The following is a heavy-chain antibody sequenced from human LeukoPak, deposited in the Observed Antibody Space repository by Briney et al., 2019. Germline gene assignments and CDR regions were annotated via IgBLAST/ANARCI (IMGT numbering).Heavy chain of an antibody. V-gene: IGHV3-23*01. J-gene: IGHJ4*02. CDR3: AKKMTTVTTYSPFDY. CDR2: ISGSSGII. D-gene: IGHD4-11*01. Sequence: PGGSLRLSCAASGFTFNTYTTNWVRQAPGKGLEWVSYISGSSGIIDYADSVKGRFTISRDNSKNTLYLQMNSLRAEDTAVYYCAKKMTTVTTYSPFDYWGQGTLVTVSS. CDR1: GFTFNTYT.